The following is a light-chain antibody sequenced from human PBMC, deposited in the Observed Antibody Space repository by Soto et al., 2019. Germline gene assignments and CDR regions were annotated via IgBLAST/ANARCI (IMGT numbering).Light chain of an antibody. V-gene: IGKV3-20*01. CDR2: GAS. CDR3: QQYGSSLTWT. Sequence: EIVLTKSPGTLSLSPGERAPLSCTASQSVSSSYLAWYQQKPGQAPRLRIYGASSRATGIPDRFSGSGSGTDFTLTISRLEHEDYAVYYCQQYGSSLTWTFGQGTKVDIK. J-gene: IGKJ1*01. CDR1: QSVSSSY.